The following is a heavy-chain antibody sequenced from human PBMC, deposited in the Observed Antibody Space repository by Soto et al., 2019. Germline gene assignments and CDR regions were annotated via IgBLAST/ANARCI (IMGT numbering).Heavy chain of an antibody. CDR3: ARTYDSNGYANEFDS. D-gene: IGHD3-22*01. J-gene: IGHJ4*02. CDR1: GRSITSYY. Sequence: QVVLQESGPGLVKPSETLSLTCSVSGRSITSYYWSWVRQPPGKGLEWIGYIYDNGITSQNPSLKSRVTMSADTSQNQFSLKLTSVTGADTALYYCARTYDSNGYANEFDSWGQGILVTVTS. CDR2: IYDNGIT. V-gene: IGHV4-59*12.